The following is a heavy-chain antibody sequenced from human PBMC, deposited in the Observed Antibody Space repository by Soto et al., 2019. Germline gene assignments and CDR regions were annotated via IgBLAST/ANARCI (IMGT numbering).Heavy chain of an antibody. D-gene: IGHD2-15*01. CDR2: IWLDGSER. CDR3: AREASGPTPFPVS. J-gene: IGHJ5*02. Sequence: QAQLVESGGGVVQPGRSLRLSCEASGFMFGTSGMHWVRQAPGKGLEWVSGIWLDGSERHYADSVKGRFTISRDNAKNTVFLQMNSLRVEDTAVYFGAREASGPTPFPVSWGQGTRVTVSS. V-gene: IGHV3-33*01. CDR1: GFMFGTSG.